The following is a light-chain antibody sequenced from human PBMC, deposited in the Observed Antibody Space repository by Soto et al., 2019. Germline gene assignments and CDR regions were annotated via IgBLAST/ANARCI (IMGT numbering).Light chain of an antibody. J-gene: IGKJ5*01. CDR2: DAS. V-gene: IGKV3-20*01. CDR1: QSVSSS. Sequence: IVLTQSPATLSLSQGERATLSCRASQSVSSSLVWYQQKPGQAPRLLIYDASNRATGIPDRFSGSGSGTDFTLTISRLEPEDFAVYYCQQYGSSGTFGQGTRLEIK. CDR3: QQYGSSGT.